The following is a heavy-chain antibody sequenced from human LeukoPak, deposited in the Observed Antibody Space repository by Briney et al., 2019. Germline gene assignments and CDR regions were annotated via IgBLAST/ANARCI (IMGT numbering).Heavy chain of an antibody. J-gene: IGHJ4*02. CDR3: AKDFLYLRGGFGELTHGGFDY. Sequence: PGGSLRLSCAASGFTFDDYTMHWVRQAPGKGLEWVSLISWDGGSTYYADSVKGRFTISRDNSKNSLYLQMNSLRTEDTALYYCAKDFLYLRGGFGELTHGGFDYWGQGTLVTVSS. CDR1: GFTFDDYT. V-gene: IGHV3-43*01. CDR2: ISWDGGST. D-gene: IGHD3-10*01.